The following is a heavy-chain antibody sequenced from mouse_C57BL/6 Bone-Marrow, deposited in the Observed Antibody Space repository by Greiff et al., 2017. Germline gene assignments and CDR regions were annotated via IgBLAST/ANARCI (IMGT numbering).Heavy chain of an antibody. CDR1: GYTFTSYW. J-gene: IGHJ1*03. CDR2: IYPGSGSN. V-gene: IGHV1-55*01. D-gene: IGHD2-10*01. Sequence: VQLQPGAELVKPGASVQMSCKASGYTFTSYWITWVKQRPGQGLEWIGDIYPGSGSNNYNEKFKSKATRTVDTSSSTAYMQLISLTSEDSAVYYCARPYYGNYWYFDVWGTGTTVTVSS. CDR3: ARPYYGNYWYFDV.